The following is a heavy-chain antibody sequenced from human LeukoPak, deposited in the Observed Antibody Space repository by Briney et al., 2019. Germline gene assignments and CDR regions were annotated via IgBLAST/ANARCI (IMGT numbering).Heavy chain of an antibody. CDR3: AKGRSKYYYDSSEYFDY. D-gene: IGHD3-22*01. V-gene: IGHV3-30-3*01. CDR1: GFTFSSYA. Sequence: GRSLRLSCAASGFTFSSYAMHWVRQAPGEGLEWVAVISYDGSNKYYADSVKGRFTISRDNSKNTLYLQMNSLRAEDTAVYYCAKGRSKYYYDSSEYFDYWGQGTLVTVSS. J-gene: IGHJ4*02. CDR2: ISYDGSNK.